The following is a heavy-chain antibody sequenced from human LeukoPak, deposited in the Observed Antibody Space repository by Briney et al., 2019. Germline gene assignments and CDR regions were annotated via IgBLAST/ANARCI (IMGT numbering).Heavy chain of an antibody. J-gene: IGHJ3*02. D-gene: IGHD2-2*02. Sequence: PSQTLSLTCTVSGGSISSGGYYWSWIRQPAGKGLEWIGRIYTSGSTNYNPSLKSRVTISVDTSKNQFSLKLSSVTAADTAVYYCARGYCSSTSCYKRWAFDIWGQGTMVTVSS. CDR1: GGSISSGGYY. V-gene: IGHV4-61*02. CDR3: ARGYCSSTSCYKRWAFDI. CDR2: IYTSGST.